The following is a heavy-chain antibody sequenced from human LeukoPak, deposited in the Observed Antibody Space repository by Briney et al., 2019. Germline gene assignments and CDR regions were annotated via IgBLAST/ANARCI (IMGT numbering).Heavy chain of an antibody. CDR1: GARVSTNSVT. V-gene: IGHV6-1*01. J-gene: IGHJ4*02. CDR2: TYYRSKWYN. Sequence: SQTLSLTCAFSGARVSTNSVTWNWIRQSPSRGLEWLGRTYYRSKWYNDYAVSVKSRITINPDTSKNQFSLQLNSVTPEDTAVYYCARDGCSSTSCPGGFDYWGQGTLVTVSS. CDR3: ARDGCSSTSCPGGFDY. D-gene: IGHD2-2*01.